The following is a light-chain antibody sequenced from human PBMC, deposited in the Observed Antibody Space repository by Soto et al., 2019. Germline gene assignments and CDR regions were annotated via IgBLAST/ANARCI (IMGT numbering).Light chain of an antibody. J-gene: IGLJ3*02. CDR1: SGDVDASNY. CDR3: SSYTSSSTWV. CDR2: EFK. Sequence: QSALTQPASVSGSPGQSITISCPRASGDVDASNYVSWFQQHPGEAPKLMIYEFKNRPSGVSTRFSGSKSGNTASLTISGLQAEDEADYYCSSYTSSSTWVFGGGTKVTVL. V-gene: IGLV2-14*01.